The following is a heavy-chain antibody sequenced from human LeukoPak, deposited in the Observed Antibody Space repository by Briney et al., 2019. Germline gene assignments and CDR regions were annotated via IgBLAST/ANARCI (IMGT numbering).Heavy chain of an antibody. CDR1: GFTFSSYW. CDR2: IKQDGSEK. D-gene: IGHD5-18*01. J-gene: IGHJ5*02. Sequence: GGPLRLSCAASGFTFSSYWMSWVRQAPGKGLEWVANIKQDGSEKYYVDSVKGRFTISRDNAKKSLYLEMNSLRAEDTAVYYCARGASGIQLWFFDPWGQGTLVTVSS. CDR3: ARGASGIQLWFFDP. V-gene: IGHV3-7*01.